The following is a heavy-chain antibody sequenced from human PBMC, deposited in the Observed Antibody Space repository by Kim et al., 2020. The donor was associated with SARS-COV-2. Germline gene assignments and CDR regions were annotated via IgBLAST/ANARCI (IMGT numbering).Heavy chain of an antibody. CDR3: ARAASMITFGGVIVIPYYYYGLDV. CDR2: INAGNGNT. Sequence: ASVKVSCKASGYTFTSYAMHWVRQAPGQRLEWMGWINAGNGNTKYSQKFQGRVTITRDTSASTAYMELSSLRSEDTAVYYCARAASMITFGGVIVIPYYYYGLDVWGQETTVTVSS. V-gene: IGHV1-3*01. D-gene: IGHD3-16*02. J-gene: IGHJ6*02. CDR1: GYTFTSYA.